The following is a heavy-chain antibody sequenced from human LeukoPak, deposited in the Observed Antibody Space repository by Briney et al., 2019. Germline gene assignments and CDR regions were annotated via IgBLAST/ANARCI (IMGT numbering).Heavy chain of an antibody. J-gene: IGHJ3*02. Sequence: SETLSLTCAVYGGSLSGYYWSWIRQPPGKGLEWIGEINHSGSTNYNPSLKSRVAISVDTSKNQFSLKLSSVTAADTAVYYCARVRVTMIVVVDDAFDIWGQGTMVTVSS. V-gene: IGHV4-34*01. CDR2: INHSGST. CDR1: GGSLSGYY. D-gene: IGHD3-22*01. CDR3: ARVRVTMIVVVDDAFDI.